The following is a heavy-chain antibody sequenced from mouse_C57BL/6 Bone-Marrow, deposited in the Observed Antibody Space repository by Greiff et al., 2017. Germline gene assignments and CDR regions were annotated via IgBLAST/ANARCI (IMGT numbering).Heavy chain of an antibody. CDR1: GYTFTGYW. CDR3: ARGPFYYDGSSDWYFDV. CDR2: ILPGSGST. J-gene: IGHJ1*03. Sequence: QVQLQQSGAELMKPGASVKLSCKATGYTFTGYWIEWVKQRPGHGLEWIGEILPGSGSTNYNEKFKGKATFTADTSSNTAYMQLSRLTTEDSGIYYCARGPFYYDGSSDWYFDVWGTGTTLTVSS. D-gene: IGHD1-1*01. V-gene: IGHV1-9*01.